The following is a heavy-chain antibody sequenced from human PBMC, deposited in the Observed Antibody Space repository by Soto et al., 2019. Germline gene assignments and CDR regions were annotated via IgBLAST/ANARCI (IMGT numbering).Heavy chain of an antibody. V-gene: IGHV4-61*01. CDR1: GGSVSSGSYY. Sequence: ETLSLTCTVSGGSVSSGSYYWSWIRQPPGKGLEWIGYIYYSGSTDYNPSLKSRVTISVDTSKNQFSLKLSSVTAADTAVYYCARARTSYYYDSSGLDPWGQGTLVTVSS. D-gene: IGHD3-22*01. CDR2: IYYSGST. J-gene: IGHJ5*02. CDR3: ARARTSYYYDSSGLDP.